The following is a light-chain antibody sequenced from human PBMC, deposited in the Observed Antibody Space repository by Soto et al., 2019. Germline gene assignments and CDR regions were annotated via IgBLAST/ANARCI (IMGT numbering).Light chain of an antibody. Sequence: QSALTQPASVSGSPGQSITISCTGTSSDVGSYNLVSWYQQHPGRAPKLMIYEVNKRPSGVSNRFSGSKSANTASLTISGLQAEDEADYYCCSYAGSSTWVFGGGTKLTVL. CDR2: EVN. CDR3: CSYAGSSTWV. CDR1: SSDVGSYNL. J-gene: IGLJ3*02. V-gene: IGLV2-23*02.